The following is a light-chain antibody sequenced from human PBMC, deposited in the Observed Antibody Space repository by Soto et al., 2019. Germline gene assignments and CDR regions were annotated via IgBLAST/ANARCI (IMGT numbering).Light chain of an antibody. CDR1: SGHSSYI. Sequence: QSVLTQSSSASASLGSSVKLTCTLSSGHSSYIIAWHQQQPGKAPRYLMKLESSGSYNKGSGFPDRFSGSSSGADRYLTISNLQFEDEADYYCETWDSNTRVFGGGTKLTVL. CDR2: LESSGSY. J-gene: IGLJ3*02. CDR3: ETWDSNTRV. V-gene: IGLV4-60*02.